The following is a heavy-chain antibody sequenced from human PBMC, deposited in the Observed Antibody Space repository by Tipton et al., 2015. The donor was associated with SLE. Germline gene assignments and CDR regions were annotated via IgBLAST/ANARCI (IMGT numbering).Heavy chain of an antibody. D-gene: IGHD6-13*01. Sequence: TLSLTCTVSGYSISPYYWSWIRQTPGKGLEWIGYIHSSGTTNYSPSLNSRVTMSVDTSKNQFSLKLSSVTAADTAMYYCAGRTAASGTLYLWGQGALVTVSS. V-gene: IGHV4-59*08. CDR1: GYSISPYY. J-gene: IGHJ5*02. CDR3: AGRTAASGTLYL. CDR2: IHSSGTT.